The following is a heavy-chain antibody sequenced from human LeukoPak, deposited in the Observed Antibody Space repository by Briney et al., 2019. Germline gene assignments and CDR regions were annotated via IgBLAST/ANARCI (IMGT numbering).Heavy chain of an antibody. V-gene: IGHV1-18*01. J-gene: IGHJ4*02. CDR3: AREYYDFWSGYYPNFDY. CDR2: ISTYNGNT. D-gene: IGHD3-3*01. CDR1: GYTFTSYG. Sequence: ASVKVSCKASGYTFTSYGISWVRQAPGQGLEWMGWISTYNGNTNYAQKLQGRVTMTTDTSTSTAYMELRSLRSDDTAVYYCAREYYDFWSGYYPNFDYWGQGTLVTVSS.